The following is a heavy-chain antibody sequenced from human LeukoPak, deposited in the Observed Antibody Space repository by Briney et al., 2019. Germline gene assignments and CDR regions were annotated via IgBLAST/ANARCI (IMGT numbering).Heavy chain of an antibody. V-gene: IGHV4-59*08. J-gene: IGHJ4*02. CDR1: GGSISSYY. Sequence: SGTLSLTCTVSGGSISSYYWSWIRQPPGKGLEWIGYIYYSGSTNYNPSLKSRVTISVDTSKNQFSLKLSSVTAADTAVYYCARRGSSSSLDYWGQGTLVTVSS. CDR2: IYYSGST. CDR3: ARRGSSSSLDY. D-gene: IGHD6-13*01.